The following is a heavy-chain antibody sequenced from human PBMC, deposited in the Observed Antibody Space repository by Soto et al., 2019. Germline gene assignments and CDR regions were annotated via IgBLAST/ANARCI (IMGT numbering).Heavy chain of an antibody. CDR2: ISAYNGNT. J-gene: IGHJ6*02. CDR1: GYTFTSYG. V-gene: IGHV1-18*04. D-gene: IGHD6-13*01. CDR3: ARGIAAAGPFYYYYGMDV. Sequence: ASVKVSCKASGYTFTSYGISGVRQAPGQGVEWMGWISAYNGNTNYAQKLQGRVTITTDTSTSTAYMEPRSLRSDDTAVYYCARGIAAAGPFYYYYGMDVWGQGTTVTVSS.